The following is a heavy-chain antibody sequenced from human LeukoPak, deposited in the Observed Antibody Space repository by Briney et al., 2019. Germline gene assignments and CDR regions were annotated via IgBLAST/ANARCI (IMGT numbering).Heavy chain of an antibody. D-gene: IGHD5-18*01. CDR1: GFTFSSYS. CDR3: ARDRAGSAMVSRDY. V-gene: IGHV3-21*01. CDR2: ISSSSSYI. J-gene: IGHJ4*02. Sequence: GGSLRLSCAASGFTFSSYSMNWVRQAPGKRLEWVSPISSSSSYIYYADSVKGRFTISRDNAKNSLYLQMNSLRAEDTAVYYCARDRAGSAMVSRDYWGQGTLVTVSS.